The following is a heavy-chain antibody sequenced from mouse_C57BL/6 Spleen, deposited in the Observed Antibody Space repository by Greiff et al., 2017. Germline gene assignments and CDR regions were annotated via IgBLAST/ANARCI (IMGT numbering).Heavy chain of an antibody. CDR1: GFSLTSYA. CDR3: ARKRKNYDGGDAMDY. J-gene: IGHJ4*01. D-gene: IGHD1-2*01. CDR2: IWTGGGT. Sequence: QVQLQQSGPGLVAPSQSLSITCTVSGFSLTSYAISWVRQPPGKGLEWLGVIWTGGGTNYNSALKSRLSISKDNSKSQVFLKMNRLQTDDTARYYCARKRKNYDGGDAMDYWGQGTSVTVSS. V-gene: IGHV2-9-1*01.